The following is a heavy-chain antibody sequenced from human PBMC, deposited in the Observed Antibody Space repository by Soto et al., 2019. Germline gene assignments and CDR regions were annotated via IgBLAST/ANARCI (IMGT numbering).Heavy chain of an antibody. V-gene: IGHV3-30-3*01. Sequence: QVQLVESGGGVVQPGRSLRLSFAASGFTFSSYAMHWVRQAPGKGLEWVAVISYDGSNKDYADSVKGRFTISRDNSKNTLYLQMNSLRAEDTAVYYCARVAVEMATIHVFDYWGQGTLVTVSS. CDR2: ISYDGSNK. J-gene: IGHJ4*02. CDR3: ARVAVEMATIHVFDY. D-gene: IGHD5-12*01. CDR1: GFTFSSYA.